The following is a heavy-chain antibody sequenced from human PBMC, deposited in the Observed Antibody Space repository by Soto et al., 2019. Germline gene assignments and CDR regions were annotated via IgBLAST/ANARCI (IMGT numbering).Heavy chain of an antibody. Sequence: PGGSLRLSCAASGFTFSNAWMSWVRQAPGKGLEWVGRIKSKTDGGTTDYAAPVKGRFTISRDDSKNTLYLQMNSLKTEDTAVYYCTTVKYDILTGYYEGYFDYWGQGTLVTVSS. J-gene: IGHJ4*02. V-gene: IGHV3-15*01. CDR1: GFTFSNAW. CDR2: IKSKTDGGTT. D-gene: IGHD3-9*01. CDR3: TTVKYDILTGYYEGYFDY.